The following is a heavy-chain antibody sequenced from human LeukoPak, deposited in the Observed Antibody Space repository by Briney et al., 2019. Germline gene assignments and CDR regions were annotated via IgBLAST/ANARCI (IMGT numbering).Heavy chain of an antibody. CDR2: INHSGST. CDR1: GGSFSGYY. J-gene: IGHJ4*02. CDR3: ARAISRPFSCYLDY. Sequence: SSETLSLTCAVYGGSFSGYYWSWIRQPPGKGLEWIGEINHSGSTNYNPSLKSRVTISVDTSKNQFSLKLSSVTAADTAVYYCARAISRPFSCYLDYWGQGTLVTVSS. V-gene: IGHV4-34*01. D-gene: IGHD2-15*01.